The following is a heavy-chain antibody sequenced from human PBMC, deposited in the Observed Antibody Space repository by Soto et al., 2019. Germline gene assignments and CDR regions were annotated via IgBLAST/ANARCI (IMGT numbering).Heavy chain of an antibody. CDR2: IKQDGSEK. V-gene: IGHV3-7*03. CDR3: ARDYWVVRLHAFDI. D-gene: IGHD3-22*01. Sequence: PGGSLRLSCAASGFTFSSYWMSWVRQAPGKGLEWVANIKQDGSEKYYVDSVKGRFTISRDNAKNSLYLQMSSLRAEDTAVYYCARDYWVVRLHAFDIWGQGTMVTVSS. J-gene: IGHJ3*02. CDR1: GFTFSSYW.